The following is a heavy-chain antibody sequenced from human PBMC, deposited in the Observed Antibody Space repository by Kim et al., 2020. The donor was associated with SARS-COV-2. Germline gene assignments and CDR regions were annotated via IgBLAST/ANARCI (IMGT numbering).Heavy chain of an antibody. CDR2: IYYSGST. Sequence: SETLSLTCTVSGGSISSYYWSWIRQPPGKGLEWIGYIYYSGSTNYNPSLKSRVTISVDTSKNQFSLKLSSVTAADTAVYYCARRSLGYCSGGSCYSAFDIWGHGPMVTVSS. CDR1: GGSISSYY. CDR3: ARRSLGYCSGGSCYSAFDI. V-gene: IGHV4-59*08. D-gene: IGHD2-15*01. J-gene: IGHJ3*02.